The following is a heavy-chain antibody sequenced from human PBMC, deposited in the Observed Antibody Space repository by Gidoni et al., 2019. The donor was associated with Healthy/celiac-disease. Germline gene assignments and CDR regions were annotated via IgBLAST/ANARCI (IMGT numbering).Heavy chain of an antibody. CDR3: ARDYYDHQYYFDY. D-gene: IGHD3-22*01. CDR1: GYTFTGYY. J-gene: IGHJ4*02. V-gene: IGHV1-2*02. CDR2: INPNSGGT. Sequence: QVQLVQSGAEVKKPGASVKVSCKAAGYTFTGYYLHWVRQAPGQGLEWMGWINPNSGGTNYAQKFQGRVTMTRDTSISTAYMELSRLRSDDTAVYYCARDYYDHQYYFDYWGQGTLVTVSS.